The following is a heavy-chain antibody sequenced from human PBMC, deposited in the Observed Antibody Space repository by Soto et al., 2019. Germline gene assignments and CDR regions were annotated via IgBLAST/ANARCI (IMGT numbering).Heavy chain of an antibody. CDR3: AIRMYSTRWYYLNY. J-gene: IGHJ4*02. V-gene: IGHV3-23*01. Sequence: EMQLLESGGGLVQAGGSLRLSCAASGFTVSSYALNWVRQAPGKGLEWVSGISASTYYADSVKGRFTISRATSKNTLYLQMNSLRAEDTAIYLCAIRMYSTRWYYLNYWGQGTLVTVSS. D-gene: IGHD6-13*01. CDR1: GFTVSSYA. CDR2: ISAST.